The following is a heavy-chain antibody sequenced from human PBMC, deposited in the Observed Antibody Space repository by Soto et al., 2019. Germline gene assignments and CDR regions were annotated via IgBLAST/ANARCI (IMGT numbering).Heavy chain of an antibody. J-gene: IGHJ5*02. D-gene: IGHD6-13*01. Sequence: SETLSLTCTVSGGSISSGGYYWSWIRQHPGKGLEWIGYIYYSGSTYYNPSLKSRVTISVDTSKNQFSLKLSSVTAADTAVYYCARDRIAAEGDWFDPWGQGTLLTVSS. CDR2: IYYSGST. CDR3: ARDRIAAEGDWFDP. CDR1: GGSISSGGYY. V-gene: IGHV4-31*03.